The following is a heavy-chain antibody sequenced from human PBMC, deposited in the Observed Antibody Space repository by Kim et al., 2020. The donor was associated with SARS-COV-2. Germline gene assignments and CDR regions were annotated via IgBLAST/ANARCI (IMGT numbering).Heavy chain of an antibody. CDR2: INAGNGNT. J-gene: IGHJ3*02. Sequence: ASVKVSCKASGYTFTSYAMHWVRQAPGQRLEWMGWINAGNGNTKYSQKFQGRVTITRDTSASTAYMELSSLRSEDTAVYYCARAPLVGATREAFDIWGQGNMVTVSS. CDR1: GYTFTSYA. D-gene: IGHD1-26*01. V-gene: IGHV1-3*01. CDR3: ARAPLVGATREAFDI.